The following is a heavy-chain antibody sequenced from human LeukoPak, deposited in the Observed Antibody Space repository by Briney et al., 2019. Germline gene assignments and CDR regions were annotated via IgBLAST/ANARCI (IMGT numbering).Heavy chain of an antibody. J-gene: IGHJ4*02. CDR1: GRSISNYY. D-gene: IGHD6-13*01. CDR2: IYTSASP. Sequence: SETLSLTCTVSGRSISNYYWTWLRQPAGKGLPWIGRIYTSASPNYNPSLKSRITMSVDTSKNQFSLKLSSVTAADTAVYYWARVCSSNGYYFDNWGQGTLVTVSS. V-gene: IGHV4-4*07. CDR3: ARVCSSNGYYFDN.